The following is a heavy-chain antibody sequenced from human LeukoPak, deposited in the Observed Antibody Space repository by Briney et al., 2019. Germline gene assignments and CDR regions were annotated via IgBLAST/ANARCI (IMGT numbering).Heavy chain of an antibody. V-gene: IGHV1-69*04. D-gene: IGHD5-12*01. J-gene: IGHJ5*02. CDR1: GGTFSSYA. CDR3: ARDGRSGYSGYFNP. CDR2: IIPILGIA. Sequence: APVKVSCKASGGTFSSYAISWVRQAPGQGLEWMGRIIPILGIANYAQKFQGRVTITADKSTSTAYMELSSLRSEDTAVYYCARDGRSGYSGYFNPWGQGTLVTVSS.